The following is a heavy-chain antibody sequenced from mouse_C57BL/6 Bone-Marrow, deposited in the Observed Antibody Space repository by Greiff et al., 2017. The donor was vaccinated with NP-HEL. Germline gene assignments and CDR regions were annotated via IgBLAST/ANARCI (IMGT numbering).Heavy chain of an antibody. CDR2: ISDGGSYT. CDR1: GFTFSSYA. D-gene: IGHD4-1*01. CDR3: ARGPNWDLDY. V-gene: IGHV5-4*03. J-gene: IGHJ4*01. Sequence: EVKLVESGGGLVKPGGSLKLSCAASGFTFSSYAMSWVRQTPEKRLEWVATISDGGSYTYYPDNVKGRFTISRDNAKNNLYLQMSHLKSEDTAMYYCARGPNWDLDYWGQGTSVTVSS.